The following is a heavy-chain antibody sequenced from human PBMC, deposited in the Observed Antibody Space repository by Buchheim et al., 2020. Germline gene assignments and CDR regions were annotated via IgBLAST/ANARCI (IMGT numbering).Heavy chain of an antibody. D-gene: IGHD5-18*01. CDR3: ARHEKEYSYGYRYYYYGMDV. J-gene: IGHJ6*02. Sequence: QLQLQESGPGLVKPSETLSLTCTVSGGSISSTRYYWDWIRQPPGMVLEWIGSISYSGNTYYNPSLKSRVTISVATSKNQFSLKLSSVTAADTAVYYCARHEKEYSYGYRYYYYGMDVWGQGTT. CDR1: GGSISSTRYY. CDR2: ISYSGNT. V-gene: IGHV4-39*01.